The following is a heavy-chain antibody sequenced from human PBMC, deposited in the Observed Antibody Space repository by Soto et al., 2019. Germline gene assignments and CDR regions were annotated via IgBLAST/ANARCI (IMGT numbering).Heavy chain of an antibody. D-gene: IGHD1-1*01. CDR2: IRSKAYGGTT. J-gene: IGHJ6*02. V-gene: IGHV3-49*04. Sequence: LRLSCTASGFTFGDYAMSWVRQAPGTGLEWVGFIRSKAYGGTTEYAASVKGRFTISRDDSKSIAYLQMNSLKTEDTAVYYCTRGTTTRPNYYYYGMDVWGQGTTVTVSS. CDR3: TRGTTTRPNYYYYGMDV. CDR1: GFTFGDYA.